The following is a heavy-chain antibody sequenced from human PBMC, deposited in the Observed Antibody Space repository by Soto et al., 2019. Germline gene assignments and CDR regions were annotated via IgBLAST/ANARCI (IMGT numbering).Heavy chain of an antibody. D-gene: IGHD3-3*01. CDR3: ARSYDFWSGYSIRAYAFDI. CDR2: IIPIFGTA. Sequence: SVKVSCKASGGTFSSYAISWVRQAPGQGLEWMGGIIPIFGTANYAQKFQGRVTITADESTSTAYMELSSLRSEDTAVYYCARSYDFWSGYSIRAYAFDIWGQGTMVTVSS. J-gene: IGHJ3*02. V-gene: IGHV1-69*13. CDR1: GGTFSSYA.